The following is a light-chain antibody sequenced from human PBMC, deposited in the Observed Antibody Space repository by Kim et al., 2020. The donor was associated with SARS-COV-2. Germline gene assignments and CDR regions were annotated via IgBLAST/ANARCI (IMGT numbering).Light chain of an antibody. V-gene: IGLV1-51*01. CDR2: DNN. CDR1: ASNIGNND. Sequence: GQKVTISCSGSASNIGNNDVSWYHQVPGTAPKLLIYDNNKRPSGIPDRFSGSRSGTSATLDITGLQTGDEVDYYCATWDSSLSAVVFGGGTQLTVL. J-gene: IGLJ2*01. CDR3: ATWDSSLSAVV.